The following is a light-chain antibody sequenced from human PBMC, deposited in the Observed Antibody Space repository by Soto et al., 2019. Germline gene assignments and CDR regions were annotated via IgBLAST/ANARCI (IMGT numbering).Light chain of an antibody. CDR1: SGHSSYA. V-gene: IGLV4-69*01. J-gene: IGLJ3*02. CDR3: QTCGAGIQRV. CDR2: VNSDGSH. Sequence: QPVLTQSPSASASLGASVTLTCTLSSGHSSYAIAWHQQQQEQGPRSLLKVNSDGSHSKGDGIPDRFSGSSSGAERYLTISSLQSEDEADYYCQTCGAGIQRVFGGGTKLTVL.